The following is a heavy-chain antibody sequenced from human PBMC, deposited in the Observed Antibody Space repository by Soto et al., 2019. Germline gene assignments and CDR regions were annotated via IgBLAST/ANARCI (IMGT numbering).Heavy chain of an antibody. D-gene: IGHD3-3*01. V-gene: IGHV5-51*01. Sequence: PGESLKISCKGSGYSFTSYWIGWVRQMPGKGLEWMGIIYPGDSDTRYSPSFQGQVTISADKSISTAYLQWSSLKASDTAMYYCARQLDFWSGYRTKSHYYYYGMDVWGKGTTVTISS. J-gene: IGHJ6*04. CDR3: ARQLDFWSGYRTKSHYYYYGMDV. CDR1: GYSFTSYW. CDR2: IYPGDSDT.